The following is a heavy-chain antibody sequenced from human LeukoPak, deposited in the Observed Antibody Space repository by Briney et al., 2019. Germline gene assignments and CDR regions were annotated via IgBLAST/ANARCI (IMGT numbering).Heavy chain of an antibody. CDR3: ARGRSTYYDILTCCLFDY. Sequence: SETLSLTCAVYGGSFSGYYWSWIRQPPGKGLEWIGEINHSGSTNYNPSLKSRVTISVDTSKNQFSLKLSSVTAADTAVYYCARGRSTYYDILTCCLFDYWGQGTLVTVSS. CDR1: GGSFSGYY. J-gene: IGHJ4*02. V-gene: IGHV4-34*01. D-gene: IGHD3-9*01. CDR2: INHSGST.